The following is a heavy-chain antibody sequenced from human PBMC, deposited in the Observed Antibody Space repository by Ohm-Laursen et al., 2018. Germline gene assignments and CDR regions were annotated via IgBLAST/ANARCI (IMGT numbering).Heavy chain of an antibody. V-gene: IGHV1-69*06. Sequence: SVKVSCKASGGTFSSYAISWVRQSPGQGLEWMGGIIPIFGTANYAQKFQGRVTITADKSTSTAYMELSSLRSEDTAVYYCARDPVSSSYRSYYYYYGMDVWGQGTTVTVSS. CDR2: IIPIFGTA. J-gene: IGHJ6*02. CDR1: GGTFSSYA. D-gene: IGHD6-13*01. CDR3: ARDPVSSSYRSYYYYYGMDV.